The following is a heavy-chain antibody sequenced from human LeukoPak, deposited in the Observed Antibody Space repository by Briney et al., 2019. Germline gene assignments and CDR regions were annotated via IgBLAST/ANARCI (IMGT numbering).Heavy chain of an antibody. CDR3: ARLGTFVAYFDY. Sequence: SSETLSLTCTVSGGSISSSSYYWGWIRQAPGKGLEWIGSIYYSGSTYYNPSLKSRVTISVDTSKNQFSLKLSSVTAADTAVYYCARLGTFVAYFDYWGQGTLVTVSS. J-gene: IGHJ4*02. D-gene: IGHD1-14*01. V-gene: IGHV4-39*01. CDR1: GGSISSSSYY. CDR2: IYYSGST.